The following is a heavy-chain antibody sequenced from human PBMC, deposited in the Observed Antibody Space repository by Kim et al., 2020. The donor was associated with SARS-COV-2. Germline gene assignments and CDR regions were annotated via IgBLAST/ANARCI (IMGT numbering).Heavy chain of an antibody. CDR2: ISTYNGNT. CDR3: ASGYCSSTSCYLHFDY. Sequence: ASVKVSYKASGYTFTSYGISWVRQAPGQGLEWMGWISTYNGNTNYAQKLQGRVTMSTDTSTSTAYMELRSLRSDDTAVYYCASGYCSSTSCYLHFDYWGQGTLVTVSS. V-gene: IGHV1-18*04. J-gene: IGHJ4*02. CDR1: GYTFTSYG. D-gene: IGHD2-2*01.